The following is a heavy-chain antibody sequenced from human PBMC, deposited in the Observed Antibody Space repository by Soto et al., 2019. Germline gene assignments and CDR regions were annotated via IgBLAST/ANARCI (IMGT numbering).Heavy chain of an antibody. CDR2: IYYSGST. D-gene: IGHD3-9*01. CDR3: ARHTPNSYYDILTGFFLEH. J-gene: IGHJ5*02. Sequence: QLQLQESGPGLVKPSETLSLTCTVSGGSISSSSYYWGWIRQPPGKGLEWIGSIYYSGSTYYNPSLKSRVTISVDTSKNQFSLKLSSVTAADTAVYYCARHTPNSYYDILTGFFLEHWGQGTLVTVSS. V-gene: IGHV4-39*01. CDR1: GGSISSSSYY.